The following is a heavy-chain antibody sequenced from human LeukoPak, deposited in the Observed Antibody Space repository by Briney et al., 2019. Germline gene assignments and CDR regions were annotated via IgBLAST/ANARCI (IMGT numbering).Heavy chain of an antibody. CDR1: GGSISSYY. CDR2: INHSGST. CDR3: ARFSRDHARYSGYRYFDY. J-gene: IGHJ4*02. D-gene: IGHD5-12*01. Sequence: SETLSLTCTVSGGSISSYYWSWIRQPPGKGLEWIGEINHSGSTNYNPSLKSRVTISVDTSKNQFSLKLSSVTAADTAVYYCARFSRDHARYSGYRYFDYWGQGTLVTVSS. V-gene: IGHV4-34*01.